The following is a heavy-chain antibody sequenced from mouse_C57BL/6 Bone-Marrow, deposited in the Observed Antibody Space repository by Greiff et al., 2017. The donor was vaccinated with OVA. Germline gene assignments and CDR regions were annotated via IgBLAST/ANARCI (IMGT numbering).Heavy chain of an antibody. Sequence: EVQLQQSGAELVRPGASVKLSCTASGFNIKDDYMHWVKQRPEQGLEWIGWIDPENGDTEYASKFQGKATITADTSSSTAYLQLSSLTSEDTAVYYCTTYGSLYYFDYWGQGTTLTVSS. CDR3: TTYGSLYYFDY. CDR1: GFNIKDDY. D-gene: IGHD1-1*02. J-gene: IGHJ2*01. CDR2: IDPENGDT. V-gene: IGHV14-4*01.